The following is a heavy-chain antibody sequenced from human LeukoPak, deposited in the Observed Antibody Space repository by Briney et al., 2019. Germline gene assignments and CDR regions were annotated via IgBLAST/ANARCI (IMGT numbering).Heavy chain of an antibody. J-gene: IGHJ4*02. D-gene: IGHD6-13*01. CDR3: ARGPLRVAAAGTLDY. CDR1: GGSFSGYY. Sequence: PSETLSLTCAVYGGSFSGYYWSWIRQPPGKGLEWIGEINHSGSTNYNPSLKSRVTISVDTSKNQFSLKLSSVTAADTAVYYCARGPLRVAAAGTLDYWAREPWSPSPQ. V-gene: IGHV4-34*01. CDR2: INHSGST.